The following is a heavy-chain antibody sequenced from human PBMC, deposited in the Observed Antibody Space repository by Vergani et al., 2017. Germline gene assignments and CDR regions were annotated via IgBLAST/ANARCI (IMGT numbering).Heavy chain of an antibody. CDR3: ARVYSSSSNDYYYYMDV. D-gene: IGHD6-6*01. CDR2: INYSGST. V-gene: IGHV4-59*01. CDR1: GGSISSYY. J-gene: IGHJ6*03. Sequence: QVQLQESCPGLVKPSETLSLTCTVSGGSISSYYWSWIRQPPGKGLEWIGYINYSGSTNYNPSLKSRVTISVDTSTNQFSLKLSSVTAADTAVYYCARVYSSSSNDYYYYMDVWGKGTTVTVSS.